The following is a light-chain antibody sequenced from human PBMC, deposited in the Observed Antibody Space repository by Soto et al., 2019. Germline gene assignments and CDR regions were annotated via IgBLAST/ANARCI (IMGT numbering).Light chain of an antibody. V-gene: IGKV1-5*03. Sequence: DIQMTQSPSTLSASVGDRVTITCRASQSVSHWLAWYQQKPGKAPALLIYEATSLQSGDPSTFSGSGSGTKFTLTISSLQPDYFATYYCQQYKSYPYTFGQGTKLEIK. CDR3: QQYKSYPYT. J-gene: IGKJ2*01. CDR2: EAT. CDR1: QSVSHW.